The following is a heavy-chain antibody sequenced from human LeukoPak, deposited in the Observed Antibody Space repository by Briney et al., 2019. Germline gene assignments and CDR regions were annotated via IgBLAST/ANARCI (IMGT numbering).Heavy chain of an antibody. CDR1: GGSFSGYY. CDR3: ARLHGDYDILTGYFEYNWFDP. V-gene: IGHV4-34*01. D-gene: IGHD3-9*01. Sequence: SETLSLTCAVYGGSFSGYYWSWIRQPPGKGLEWIGEINHSGSTNYNPSLKSRVTISVDTSKNQFSLKLSSVTAADTAVYYCARLHGDYDILTGYFEYNWFDPWGQGTLDTVSS. CDR2: INHSGST. J-gene: IGHJ5*02.